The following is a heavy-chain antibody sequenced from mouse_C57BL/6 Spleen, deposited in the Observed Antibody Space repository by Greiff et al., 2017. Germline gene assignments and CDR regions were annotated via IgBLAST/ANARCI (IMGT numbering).Heavy chain of an antibody. Sequence: VQLQQPGAELVKPGASVKLSCKASGYTFTSYWMQWVKQRPGQGLEWIGEIDPSDSYTNYNQKFKGKATLTVDTSSSTAYMQLSSLTSEDSAVYYCARNDYDGGSPDYWGQGTTLTVSS. V-gene: IGHV1-50*01. D-gene: IGHD2-4*01. CDR2: IDPSDSYT. CDR1: GYTFTSYW. J-gene: IGHJ2*01. CDR3: ARNDYDGGSPDY.